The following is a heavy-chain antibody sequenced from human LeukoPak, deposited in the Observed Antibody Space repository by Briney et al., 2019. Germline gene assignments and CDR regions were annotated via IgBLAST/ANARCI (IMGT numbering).Heavy chain of an antibody. J-gene: IGHJ4*02. CDR1: VYTFTTFG. D-gene: IGHD2-15*01. CDR2: IGAYNGDT. Sequence: ASVKVSCTPSVYTFTTFGISWVRQAPGQGLEWMGWIGAYNGDTNYAQKFQGRVTMTTDTSTSTAYMDLRSLRSDDTAVYYCTRDHCRGDNCPSFDYWGQGTLVTVSS. V-gene: IGHV1-18*04. CDR3: TRDHCRGDNCPSFDY.